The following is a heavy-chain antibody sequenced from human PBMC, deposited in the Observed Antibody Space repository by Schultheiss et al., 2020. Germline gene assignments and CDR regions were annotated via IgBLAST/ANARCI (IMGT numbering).Heavy chain of an antibody. J-gene: IGHJ5*02. CDR1: GFTFSSYS. Sequence: GGSLRLSCAASGFTFSSYSMNWVRQAPGKGLEWVSVIYSGGSTYYAGSVKGRFTFSRDNAKNSLYLQMNSLRAEDTAVYYCARQTHGDYVENWFDPWGQGTLVTVSS. V-gene: IGHV3-66*04. CDR3: ARQTHGDYVENWFDP. CDR2: IYSGGST. D-gene: IGHD4-17*01.